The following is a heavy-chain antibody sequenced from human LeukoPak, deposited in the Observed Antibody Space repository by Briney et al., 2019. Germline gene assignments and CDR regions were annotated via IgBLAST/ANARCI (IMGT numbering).Heavy chain of an antibody. Sequence: KTSETLSLTCTVSGGSISSYYWSWIRQPPGKGLEWIGYIYYSGSTNYNPSLKSRVTISVDTSKNQFSLKLSSVTAADTAVYYCATSPLGYSSGWHLDYWGQGTLVTVSS. J-gene: IGHJ4*02. CDR3: ATSPLGYSSGWHLDY. D-gene: IGHD6-19*01. V-gene: IGHV4-59*12. CDR1: GGSISSYY. CDR2: IYYSGST.